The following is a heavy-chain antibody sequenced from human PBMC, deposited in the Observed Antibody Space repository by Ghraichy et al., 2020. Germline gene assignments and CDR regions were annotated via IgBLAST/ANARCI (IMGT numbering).Heavy chain of an antibody. Sequence: SETLSLTCAVYGGSFSGYYWSWIRQPPGKGLEWIGEINHSGSTNYNPSLKSRVTISVDTSKNQFSLNLSSVTAADTAVYYCAREAVGITMVRADWGRPDWFDPWGQGTLVTVSS. CDR1: GGSFSGYY. V-gene: IGHV4-34*01. J-gene: IGHJ5*02. CDR2: INHSGST. CDR3: AREAVGITMVRADWGRPDWFDP. D-gene: IGHD3-10*01.